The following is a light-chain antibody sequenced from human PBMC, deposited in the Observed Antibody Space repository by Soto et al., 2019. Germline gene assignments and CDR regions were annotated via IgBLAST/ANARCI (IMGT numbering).Light chain of an antibody. Sequence: QSVLTQPPSVSAAPGQEVTIACSGSNSNIGIEYVAWYQHLPGTAPKLVIYDNDKRPSGIPDRCSGSRSGTSATLGITGLQTGDEADYYCATWDSSLGAVVFGGGTKLTVL. CDR2: DND. J-gene: IGLJ3*02. CDR1: NSNIGIEY. V-gene: IGLV1-51*01. CDR3: ATWDSSLGAVV.